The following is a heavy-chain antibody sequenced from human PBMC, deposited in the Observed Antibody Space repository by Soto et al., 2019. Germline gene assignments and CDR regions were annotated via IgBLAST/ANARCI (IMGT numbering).Heavy chain of an antibody. CDR1: GFTFSSYA. CDR3: ARECIAVARYRDYYYYGMDV. J-gene: IGHJ6*02. D-gene: IGHD6-19*01. CDR2: ISYDGSNK. V-gene: IGHV3-30-3*01. Sequence: QVQLVESGGGVVQPGRSLRLSCAASGFTFSSYAMHWVRQAPGKGLEWVAVISYDGSNKYYADSVKGRFTISRDNSKNTLYLQMNSLRAEDTAVYYCARECIAVARYRDYYYYGMDVWGQGTTVTVSS.